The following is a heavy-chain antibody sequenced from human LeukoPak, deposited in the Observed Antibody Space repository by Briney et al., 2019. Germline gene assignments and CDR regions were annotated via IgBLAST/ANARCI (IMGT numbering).Heavy chain of an antibody. CDR1: GGSISSSSYY. Sequence: PSETLSLTCTVSGGSISSSSYYWGCIRQPPGKGLEWIGSIYSRGRTFYNPSLKGRLTISSDTSKNQFSLKLNSVTAADTAVYYCARGRNWNYLSYFDYWGQGTLVTVSS. D-gene: IGHD1-7*01. CDR3: ARGRNWNYLSYFDY. V-gene: IGHV4-39*07. J-gene: IGHJ4*02. CDR2: IYSRGRT.